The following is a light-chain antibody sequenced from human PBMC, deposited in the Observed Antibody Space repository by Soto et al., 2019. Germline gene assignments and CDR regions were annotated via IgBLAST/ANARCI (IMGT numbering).Light chain of an antibody. CDR2: DGS. CDR1: QAISNY. CDR3: QQFHSYPLT. Sequence: AIQLTQSPSSLSASVGDRVTITCRASQAISNYLAWYQQKPGKTPQLLIYDGSSLESGVPSRFSGGGSGTDFTLSISSLQPEDFATYYCQQFHSYPLTFGQGTRLELK. J-gene: IGKJ5*01. V-gene: IGKV1-13*02.